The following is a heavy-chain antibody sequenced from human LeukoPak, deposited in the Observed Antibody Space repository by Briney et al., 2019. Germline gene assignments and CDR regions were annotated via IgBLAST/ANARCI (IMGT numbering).Heavy chain of an antibody. Sequence: SETLSLTCTVSGGSLSSYYWSWLRQPPGKGLEGIGYIYYSGSTNYHPSLTSRVSISVDTSKNQFSLKLSSATAADTAVYYCARGVGDGYNWAFDFWGQGMLVTVSS. D-gene: IGHD5-24*01. J-gene: IGHJ4*02. CDR2: IYYSGST. V-gene: IGHV4-59*01. CDR1: GGSLSSYY. CDR3: ARGVGDGYNWAFDF.